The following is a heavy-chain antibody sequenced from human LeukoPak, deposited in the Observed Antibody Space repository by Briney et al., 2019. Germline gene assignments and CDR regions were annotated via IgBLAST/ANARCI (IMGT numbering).Heavy chain of an antibody. Sequence: PGGSLRLSCAASGFTFSSYSMNWVRQAPGKGLEWVSSISSSSSYIYYADSVKGRFTISRDNAKNSLYLQMNSLRAEDTAVYYCARAVTPFDSSGYYYYYYGMDVWGQGTTVTVSS. CDR3: ARAVTPFDSSGYYYYYYGMDV. D-gene: IGHD3-22*01. CDR2: ISSSSSYI. J-gene: IGHJ6*02. CDR1: GFTFSSYS. V-gene: IGHV3-21*01.